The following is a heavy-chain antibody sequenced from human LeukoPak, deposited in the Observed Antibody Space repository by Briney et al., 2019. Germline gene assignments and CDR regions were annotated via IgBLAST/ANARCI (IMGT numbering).Heavy chain of an antibody. J-gene: IGHJ4*02. CDR1: GGSISSSSYY. CDR3: ATALPFQLVH. V-gene: IGHV4-39*07. CDR2: IYYSGST. D-gene: IGHD6-13*01. Sequence: PSQTLSLTCTVSGGSISSSSYYWGWIRQPPGKGLEWIGSIYYSGSTNYNPPLKSRVTISVDTSKNQFSLKLSSVTAADTAVYYCATALPFQLVHWGQGTLVTVSS.